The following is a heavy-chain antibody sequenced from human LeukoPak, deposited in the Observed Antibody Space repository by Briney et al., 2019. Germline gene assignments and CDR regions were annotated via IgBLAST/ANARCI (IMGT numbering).Heavy chain of an antibody. Sequence: SQTLSLTCAISGDSVSSNSAAWNWHRQSPSRGLEWLGRTYYRSKWYSEYAVSVKSRITIKPDTSKNQFTLQLNSVTPEDTAVYYCARARGYLENWGQGTLVTVSS. CDR1: GDSVSSNSAA. V-gene: IGHV6-1*01. J-gene: IGHJ4*02. CDR3: ARARGYLEN. D-gene: IGHD6-13*01. CDR2: TYYRSKWYS.